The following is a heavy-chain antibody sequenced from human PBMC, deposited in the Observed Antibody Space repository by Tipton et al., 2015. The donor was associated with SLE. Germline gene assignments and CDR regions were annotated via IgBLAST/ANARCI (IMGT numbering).Heavy chain of an antibody. CDR2: IYYSGST. D-gene: IGHD4-17*01. J-gene: IGHJ4*02. Sequence: LRLSCTVSGGSISSYYWSWIRQPPGKGLEWIGYIYYSGSTNYNPSLKSRVTISVDTSKNQFSLKLNSVTAADTAVYYCAKDYNYDYPDYNWGQGTLVIVSS. CDR1: GGSISSYY. V-gene: IGHV4-59*12. CDR3: AKDYNYDYPDYN.